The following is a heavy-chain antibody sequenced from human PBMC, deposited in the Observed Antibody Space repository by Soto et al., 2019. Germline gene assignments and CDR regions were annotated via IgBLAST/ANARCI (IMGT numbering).Heavy chain of an antibody. J-gene: IGHJ4*02. V-gene: IGHV3-73*02. CDR2: IRSKANSYAT. CDR3: TRHQKGGVTTVVVDDH. CDR1: GFTFSGSA. D-gene: IGHD4-17*01. Sequence: EVQLVESGGGLVQPGGSLKLSCAASGFTFSGSAIHWVRQASGTGLEWIGRIRSKANSYATAYGASVKGRFTSSRDDPKNTAYLQMNSLKTEDTAVYYCTRHQKGGVTTVVVDDHWGQGTLVTVSS.